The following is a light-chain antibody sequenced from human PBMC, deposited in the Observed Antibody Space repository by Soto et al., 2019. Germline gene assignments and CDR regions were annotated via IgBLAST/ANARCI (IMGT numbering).Light chain of an antibody. CDR2: GAS. CDR1: RSVSSY. J-gene: IGKJ2*01. V-gene: IGKV3-20*01. CDR3: QKYASPPYT. Sequence: EIVFTHSPFTLSLSPVERATLSCMATRSVSSYLAWYQQKPGQAPRLLIYGASRRATGIPDRFSGRESGTDFTLTITTLEPEDSAVYFCQKYASPPYTFGQGTKVDIK.